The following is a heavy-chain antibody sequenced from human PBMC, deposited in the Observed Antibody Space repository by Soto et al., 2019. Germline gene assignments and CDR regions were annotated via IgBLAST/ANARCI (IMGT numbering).Heavy chain of an antibody. J-gene: IGHJ6*02. D-gene: IGHD3-3*01. CDR1: GFTFSSYA. CDR2: ISYDGSNK. Sequence: GGSLRLSCAASGFTFSSYAMHWVRQAPGKGLEWVAVISYDGSNKYYADSVKGRFTISRDNSKNTLYLQMNSLRAEDTAVYYCARDPIVRGYYIGLYYYGMDVWGQGTTVTVSS. V-gene: IGHV3-30-3*01. CDR3: ARDPIVRGYYIGLYYYGMDV.